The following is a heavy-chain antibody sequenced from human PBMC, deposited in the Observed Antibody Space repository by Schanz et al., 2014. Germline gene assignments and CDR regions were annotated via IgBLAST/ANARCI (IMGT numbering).Heavy chain of an antibody. V-gene: IGHV3-30*04. CDR1: GFTFSTCA. CDR2: ISYEGNDK. CDR3: ARGRARQLVHWFDP. D-gene: IGHD6-13*01. Sequence: QVQLVESGGGVVQPGRSLRLSCAASGFTFSTCAMHWVRQAPGKGLEWVAVISYEGNDKYYGDSVKGRFTISRDNSKNTLYLHMNSLRVEDTAVYYCARGRARQLVHWFDPWGQGTLVTVSS. J-gene: IGHJ5*02.